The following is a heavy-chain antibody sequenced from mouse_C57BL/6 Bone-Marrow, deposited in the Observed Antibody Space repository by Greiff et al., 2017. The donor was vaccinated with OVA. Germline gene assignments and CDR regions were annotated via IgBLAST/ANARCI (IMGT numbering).Heavy chain of an antibody. V-gene: IGHV1-55*01. CDR1: GYTFTSYW. D-gene: IGHD1-1*01. J-gene: IGHJ3*01. CDR3: ARSGGSSPWFAY. Sequence: VQLKQPGAELVKPGASVKMSCKASGYTFTSYWITWVKQRPGQGLEWIGDIYPGSGSTNYNEKFKSKATLTVDTSSSTAYMQLSSLTSEAAAVYYCARSGGSSPWFAYWGQGTLVTVSA. CDR2: IYPGSGST.